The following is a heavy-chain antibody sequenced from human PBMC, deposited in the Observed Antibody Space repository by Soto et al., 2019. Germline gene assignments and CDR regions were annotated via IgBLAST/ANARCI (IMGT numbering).Heavy chain of an antibody. CDR2: INPNSGGT. CDR1: GYTFTGYY. D-gene: IGHD2-15*01. CDR3: ARDSPRGYCSGGTCYSRTFDI. J-gene: IGHJ3*02. Sequence: ASVKVSCKASGYTFTGYYMHWVRQAPGQGLEWMGWINPNSGGTNYAQKFQGWVTMTRDTSISTAYMELSRLRSDDTAVYYCARDSPRGYCSGGTCYSRTFDIWG. V-gene: IGHV1-2*04.